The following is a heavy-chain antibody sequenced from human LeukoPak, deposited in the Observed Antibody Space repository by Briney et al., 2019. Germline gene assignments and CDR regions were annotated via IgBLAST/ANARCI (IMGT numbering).Heavy chain of an antibody. CDR3: ARIDGSSWPFDI. Sequence: SETLSLTCTVSGGSISSHYWSWIRQPPGKGLEWIGYISYSGSTDYNPPLKSRVTISVDTSRKQFSLRLRSVIDADTAVYYCARIDGSSWPFDIWGQGILVTVSS. CDR1: GGSISSHY. CDR2: ISYSGST. D-gene: IGHD6-13*01. V-gene: IGHV4-59*11. J-gene: IGHJ4*02.